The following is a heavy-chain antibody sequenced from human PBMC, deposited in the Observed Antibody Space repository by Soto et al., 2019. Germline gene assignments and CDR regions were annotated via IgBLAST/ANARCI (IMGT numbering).Heavy chain of an antibody. CDR3: ARDLKGYCSGGSCYAFYY. Sequence: ASVKVSCKASGYTFTGYYMHWVRQAPGQGLEWMGWINPNSGGTNYAQKFQGWVTMTRDTSISTAYMELSRLRSDDTAVYYCARDLKGYCSGGSCYAFYYWGQGTLVTVSS. CDR2: INPNSGGT. CDR1: GYTFTGYY. V-gene: IGHV1-2*04. D-gene: IGHD2-15*01. J-gene: IGHJ4*02.